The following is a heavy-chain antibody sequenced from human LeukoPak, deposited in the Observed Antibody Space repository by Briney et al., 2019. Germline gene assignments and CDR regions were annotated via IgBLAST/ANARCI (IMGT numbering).Heavy chain of an antibody. D-gene: IGHD2-2*01. CDR2: INPYSGGT. V-gene: IGHV1-2*02. CDR3: AREYLSDCSSTSCATPNAFDI. CDR1: GYTFTGYY. Sequence: ASVKVSCKASGYTFTGYYMHWVRQAPGQGLEWMGWINPYSGGTNYAQKFQGRVTMTRDTSISTAYMELSRLRSDDTAVYYCAREYLSDCSSTSCATPNAFDIWGQGTMVTVSS. J-gene: IGHJ3*02.